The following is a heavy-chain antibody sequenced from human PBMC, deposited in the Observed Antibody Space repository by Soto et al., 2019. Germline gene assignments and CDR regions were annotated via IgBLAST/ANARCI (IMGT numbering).Heavy chain of an antibody. CDR1: GFTFSNAW. J-gene: IGHJ6*03. CDR2: IKSKTDGGTT. CDR3: TTRVPWGEGHTGGPSGYDNYYYYYYMDV. D-gene: IGHD5-12*01. V-gene: IGHV3-15*01. Sequence: EVQLVESGGGLVKPGGSLRLSCAASGFTFSNAWMSWVRQAPGKGLEWVGRIKSKTDGGTTDYDAPVKGRFTISRDDSKNTLYLQMNSLKTEDTAVYYCTTRVPWGEGHTGGPSGYDNYYYYYYMDVWGKGTTVTVSS.